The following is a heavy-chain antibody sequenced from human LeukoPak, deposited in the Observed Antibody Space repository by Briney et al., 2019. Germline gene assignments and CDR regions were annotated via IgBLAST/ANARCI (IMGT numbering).Heavy chain of an antibody. CDR1: GYSISSGYY. V-gene: IGHV4-38-2*02. Sequence: SETLSLTCTVSGYSISSGYYWGWIRQPPGKGLEWIGSIYHSGSTYYNPSLKSRVTISVDTSKNQFSLKLSSVTAADTAVYYCAILGFNSGSDYWGQGALVTVSS. D-gene: IGHD3-10*01. CDR2: IYHSGST. J-gene: IGHJ4*02. CDR3: AILGFNSGSDY.